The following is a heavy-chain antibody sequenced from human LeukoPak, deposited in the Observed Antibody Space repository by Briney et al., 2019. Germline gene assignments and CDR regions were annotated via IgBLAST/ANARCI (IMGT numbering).Heavy chain of an antibody. CDR1: GYTFTSYA. CDR2: INAGNGNT. J-gene: IGHJ4*02. Sequence: ASVKVSCKASGYTFTSYAMHWVRQAPGQRLEWMGWINAGNGNTKYSQEFQGRVTITRDTSASTAYMELSSLRSEDMAVYYCARGVGSLYYFDYWGQGTLVTVSS. D-gene: IGHD1-26*01. V-gene: IGHV1-3*03. CDR3: ARGVGSLYYFDY.